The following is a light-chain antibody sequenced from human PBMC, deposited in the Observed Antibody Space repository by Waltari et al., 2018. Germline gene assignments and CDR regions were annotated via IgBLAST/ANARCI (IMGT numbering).Light chain of an antibody. CDR1: QGISNW. CDR2: AAS. V-gene: IGKV1-12*01. CDR3: QQANGFLT. Sequence: DIQMTQSPSSVSASVGDRTTITCRASQGISNWLAWYQQKPGKAPKLLIYAASVLEIGVPSRFSGSGSGTDFTLTISSLQPEDFATYYCQQANGFLTFGQGTRLDI. J-gene: IGKJ5*01.